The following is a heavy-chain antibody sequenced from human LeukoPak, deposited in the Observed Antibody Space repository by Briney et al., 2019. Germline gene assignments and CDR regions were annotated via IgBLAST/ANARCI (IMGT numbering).Heavy chain of an antibody. J-gene: IGHJ6*02. CDR1: GGSISSSSYY. D-gene: IGHD6-19*01. CDR3: ARLPGIAVAGSIYYYYGMDV. V-gene: IGHV4-39*01. Sequence: SETLSLTCTVSGGSISSSSYYWGWIRQPPGKRLEWIGSIYYSGSTYYNPSLKSRVTISVDTSKNQFSLKLSSVTAADTAVYYCARLPGIAVAGSIYYYYGMDVWGQGTTVTVSS. CDR2: IYYSGST.